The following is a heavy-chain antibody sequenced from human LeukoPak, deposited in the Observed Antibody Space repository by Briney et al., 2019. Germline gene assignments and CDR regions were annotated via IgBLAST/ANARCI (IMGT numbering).Heavy chain of an antibody. V-gene: IGHV4-34*01. J-gene: IGHJ5*02. D-gene: IGHD3-10*01. Sequence: PSETLSLTCAVYGGSFSGYYWSWIRQPPGKGLEWIGEINHSGSTNYNPSLKSRVTISVDTSKNQFSLKLSSVTAADTAVYYCARGPYYYGSGSYGNWFDPWGQGTLVTVSS. CDR1: GGSFSGYY. CDR2: INHSGST. CDR3: ARGPYYYGSGSYGNWFDP.